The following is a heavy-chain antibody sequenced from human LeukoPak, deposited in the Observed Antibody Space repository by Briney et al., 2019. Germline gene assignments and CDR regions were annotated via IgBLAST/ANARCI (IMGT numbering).Heavy chain of an antibody. Sequence: GGSLRLSCAASGFTFSSYAMGWVRQAPGKGLEWVAFIRYDGSNKYYADSVKGRFTISRDNSKNTLFLEMNSLRVEDTAVYYCAKGRGFRVWDPWDNWGQGTLITVSS. CDR3: AKGRGFRVWDPWDN. V-gene: IGHV3-30*02. CDR1: GFTFSSYA. J-gene: IGHJ4*02. D-gene: IGHD3-16*01. CDR2: IRYDGSNK.